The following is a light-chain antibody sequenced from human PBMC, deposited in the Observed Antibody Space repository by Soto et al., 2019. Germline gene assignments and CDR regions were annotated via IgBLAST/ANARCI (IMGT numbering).Light chain of an antibody. CDR3: QKYGSAPLT. CDR1: QPISNY. J-gene: IGKJ4*01. V-gene: IGKV1-27*01. CDR2: AAS. Sequence: DIQITQSPSSLSVSVGDRVTITCRASQPISNYLAWYQQKPGKIPNLLIYAASTLQAGVPDRFSGSGSGTDFTLTISSXEPEDVAAYYCQKYGSAPLTFGGGTKVDIK.